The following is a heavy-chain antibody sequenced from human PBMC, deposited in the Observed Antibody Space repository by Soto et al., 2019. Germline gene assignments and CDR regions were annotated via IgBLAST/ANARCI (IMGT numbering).Heavy chain of an antibody. CDR1: GYALTELA. J-gene: IGHJ3*02. D-gene: IGHD6-13*01. CDR3: AAGIAAADNDAFDI. CDR2: FDPEDGET. V-gene: IGHV1-24*01. Sequence: ASVKVSCKGSGYALTELAMHWVRQAPGKGLEWMGGFDPEDGETIYAQKFQGRVTMTEDTSTDTAYMELSSLRSEDTAVYYCAAGIAAADNDAFDIWGQGTMVTVSS.